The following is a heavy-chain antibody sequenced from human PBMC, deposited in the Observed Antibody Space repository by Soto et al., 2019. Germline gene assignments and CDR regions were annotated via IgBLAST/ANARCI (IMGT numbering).Heavy chain of an antibody. CDR2: ISDISDI. D-gene: IGHD6-19*01. CDR3: ARSHSSGYVDY. V-gene: IGHV3-21*01. Sequence: GGSLRLSCAASGFTFSSYYMKWVRQAPGKGLEWVSSISDISDIYYADSVKGRFTTSRDNAKNSLYLQMNSLRAEDTAVYYCARSHSSGYVDYWGQGTLVTVSS. J-gene: IGHJ4*02. CDR1: GFTFSSYY.